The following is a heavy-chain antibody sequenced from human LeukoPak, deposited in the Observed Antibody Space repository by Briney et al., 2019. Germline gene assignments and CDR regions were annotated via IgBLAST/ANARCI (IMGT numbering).Heavy chain of an antibody. CDR2: ISAYNGNT. CDR1: GYTFTSYG. J-gene: IGHJ4*02. CDR3: ARDSHGSSVVPAAIPSPFDY. D-gene: IGHD2-2*02. Sequence: ASVKVSXKASGYTFTSYGISWVRQAPGQGLEWIGWISAYNGNTNYAQKLQGRVTMTTDTSTSTAYMELRSLRSDDTAVYYCARDSHGSSVVPAAIPSPFDYWGQGTLVTVSS. V-gene: IGHV1-18*01.